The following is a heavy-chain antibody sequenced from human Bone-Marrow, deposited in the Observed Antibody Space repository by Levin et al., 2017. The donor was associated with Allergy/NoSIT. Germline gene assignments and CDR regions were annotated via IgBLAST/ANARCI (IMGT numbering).Heavy chain of an antibody. D-gene: IGHD4-17*01. CDR3: SRVDYADEGVAY. J-gene: IGHJ4*02. Sequence: QRGESLKISCAASGFTFSRYWMNWVRQAPGKGLEWVANIKPDGSLKNYAESVKGRFTISRDNAKNSLSLQMNSLRAEDTALYYCSRVDYADEGVAYWGQGTLVTVSS. V-gene: IGHV3-7*01. CDR1: GFTFSRYW. CDR2: IKPDGSLK.